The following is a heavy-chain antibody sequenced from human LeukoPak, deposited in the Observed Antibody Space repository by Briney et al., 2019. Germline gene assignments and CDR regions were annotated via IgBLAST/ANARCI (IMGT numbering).Heavy chain of an antibody. D-gene: IGHD6-19*01. CDR1: GFTFSNYQ. CDR3: ARDELAVAKKGFLDY. V-gene: IGHV3-33*08. J-gene: IGHJ4*02. Sequence: PGGSLRLSCAASGFTFSNYQMNWVRQAPGKGLEWVAVIWYDGSNKYYADSVKGRFTISRDNSKNTLYLQMNSLRAEDTAVYYCARDELAVAKKGFLDYWGQGTLVTVSS. CDR2: IWYDGSNK.